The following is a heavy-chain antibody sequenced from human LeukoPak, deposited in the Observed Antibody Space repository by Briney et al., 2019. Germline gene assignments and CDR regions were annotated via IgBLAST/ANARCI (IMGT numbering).Heavy chain of an antibody. CDR3: ARGADVVYFDY. D-gene: IGHD2-21*01. V-gene: IGHV1-69*05. CDR1: GGTFSSYA. CDR2: IIPIFGTA. Sequence: SVKVSCKASGGTFSSYAISWVRQAPGQGFEWLGRIIPIFGTANYAQKFQGRVTITTDESTSTAYMELSSLRSEDTAVYYCARGADVVYFDYWGQGTLVTVSS. J-gene: IGHJ4*02.